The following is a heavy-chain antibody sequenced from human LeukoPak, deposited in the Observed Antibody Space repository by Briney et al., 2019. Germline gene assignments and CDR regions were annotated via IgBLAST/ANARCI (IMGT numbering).Heavy chain of an antibody. J-gene: IGHJ6*03. CDR2: IGSSGTTR. CDR1: GFPFSVFE. V-gene: IGHV3-48*03. CDR3: ARGNSGSYHYYYYYMDV. D-gene: IGHD1-26*01. Sequence: GGSLRLSCAVSGFPFSVFEMNWVRQAPGKGLEWVSNIGSSGTTRYYADSVKGRFTISRDNSKNTLYLQMNSLRAEDTAVYYCARGNSGSYHYYYYYMDVWGKGTTVTVSS.